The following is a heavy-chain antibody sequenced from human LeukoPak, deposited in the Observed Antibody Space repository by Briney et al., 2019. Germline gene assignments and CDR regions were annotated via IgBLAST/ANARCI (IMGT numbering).Heavy chain of an antibody. D-gene: IGHD5/OR15-5a*01. V-gene: IGHV1-18*01. CDR2: ISGYNGNT. CDR1: DYTLIDYD. J-gene: IGHJ3*02. CDR3: VRDESVFDI. Sequence: ASVKVSCKASDYTLIDYDFSWVRQAPGQGLEWMGWISGYNGNTNYAQKLQGRVTMTTDTSSTTAYMELRSLRSDDTAMYYCVRDESVFDIWGQGTMVTVSS.